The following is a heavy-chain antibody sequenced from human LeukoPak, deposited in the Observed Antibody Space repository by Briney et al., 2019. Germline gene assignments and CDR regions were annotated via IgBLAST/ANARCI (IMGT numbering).Heavy chain of an antibody. J-gene: IGHJ4*02. CDR1: GYTFTSYG. V-gene: IGHV1-18*01. CDR2: ISAYNGNT. CDR3: AGVPIDYYYDSSGYYYVDY. Sequence: ASVNVSCKASGYTFTSYGISWVRQAPGQGLEWMGWISAYNGNTNYAQKLQGRVAMTTDTSTSTAYMELRSLRSDDTAVYYCAGVPIDYYYDSSGYYYVDYWGQGTLVTVSS. D-gene: IGHD3-22*01.